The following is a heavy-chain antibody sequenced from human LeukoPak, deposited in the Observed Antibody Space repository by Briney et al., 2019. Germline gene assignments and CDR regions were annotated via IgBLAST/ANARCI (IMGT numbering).Heavy chain of an antibody. V-gene: IGHV1-46*01. CDR3: ARVGGYSYGSGYYYYYMDV. Sequence: ASVKVSCKASGYTFTSYYMHWVRQAPGQGLEWMGIINPSSGSTSCAQKFQGRVTMTRDMSTNTVYMELSSLRSEDTAVYYCARVGGYSYGSGYYYYYMDVWGKGTTVTVSS. J-gene: IGHJ6*03. CDR1: GYTFTSYY. CDR2: INPSSGST. D-gene: IGHD5-18*01.